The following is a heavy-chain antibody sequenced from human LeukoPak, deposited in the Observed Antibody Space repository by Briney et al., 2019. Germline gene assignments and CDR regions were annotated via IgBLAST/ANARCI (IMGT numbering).Heavy chain of an antibody. CDR2: IFHSGNT. Sequence: MPSETLSLTCIVSGGSIRSDDCYWSWIRQSPGMGLEWIGYIFHSGNTFYNPSLKSRVTISVDTSKNHFSLDLTSVTAADTAVYSCARVYSSGKLNWFDPWGQGTLVTVSS. CDR3: ARVYSSGKLNWFDP. CDR1: GGSIRSDDCY. J-gene: IGHJ5*02. D-gene: IGHD6-6*01. V-gene: IGHV4-30-4*01.